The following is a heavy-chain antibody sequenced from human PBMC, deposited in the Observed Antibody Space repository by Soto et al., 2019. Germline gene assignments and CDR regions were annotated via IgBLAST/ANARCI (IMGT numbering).Heavy chain of an antibody. D-gene: IGHD3-10*01. CDR1: GFTFSSYA. Sequence: GGSLRLSCAASGFTFSSYAMSWVRQAPGKGLEWVSAISGSGGSTYYADSVKGRFTISRDNSKNTLYLQMNSLRAEDTAVYYCAKEVTMVRGPRKIFDYWGQGTLVTVSS. V-gene: IGHV3-23*01. CDR3: AKEVTMVRGPRKIFDY. J-gene: IGHJ4*02. CDR2: ISGSGGST.